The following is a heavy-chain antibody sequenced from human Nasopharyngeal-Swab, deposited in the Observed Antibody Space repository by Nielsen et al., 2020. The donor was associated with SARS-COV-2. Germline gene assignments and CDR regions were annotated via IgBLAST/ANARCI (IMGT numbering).Heavy chain of an antibody. J-gene: IGHJ4*02. CDR1: GGSISSGGYY. CDR3: ARSGGYNFDY. CDR2: IYFSGIT. V-gene: IGHV4-31*03. D-gene: IGHD5-24*01. Sequence: SETLSLTCTVSGGSISSGGYYWSWIRQHPGKGLEWIGYIYFSGITYYTPSLKSRLTISVDRSKNQFFLKLTSVTAADTAVYYCARSGGYNFDYWGQGALVTVSS.